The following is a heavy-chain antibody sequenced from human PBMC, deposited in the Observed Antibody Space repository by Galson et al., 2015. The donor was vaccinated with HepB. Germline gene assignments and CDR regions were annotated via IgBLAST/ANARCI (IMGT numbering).Heavy chain of an antibody. V-gene: IGHV3-73*01. Sequence: SLRLSCAASGFTFSGSAMHWVRQASGKGLEWVGRIGSKAHSYATAYTASVKGRFTISRDDSKDTAYLQMNSLKTEDTAVYYCTRLGDLSGYSSRWGQGTLVTVSS. CDR3: TRLGDLSGYSSR. J-gene: IGHJ4*02. D-gene: IGHD6-13*01. CDR1: GFTFSGSA. CDR2: IGSKAHSYAT.